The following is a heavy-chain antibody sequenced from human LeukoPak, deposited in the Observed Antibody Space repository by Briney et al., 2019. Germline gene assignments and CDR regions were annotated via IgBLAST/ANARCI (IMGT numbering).Heavy chain of an antibody. Sequence: LSLTCAVYGGSFSGYYWSWVRQAPGKGLEWVAVLSYDGFTKYYADSVKGRFTISRDNSKNTLYLQMNSLRPEDTAMYHCARDRLPSDQDDFDYWGQGILVTVSS. CDR1: GGSFSGYY. D-gene: IGHD3-3*01. CDR2: LSYDGFTK. V-gene: IGHV3-30*03. CDR3: ARDRLPSDQDDFDY. J-gene: IGHJ4*02.